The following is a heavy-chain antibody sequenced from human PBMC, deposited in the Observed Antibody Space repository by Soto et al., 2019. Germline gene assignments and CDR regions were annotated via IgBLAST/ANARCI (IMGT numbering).Heavy chain of an antibody. CDR3: AGSGSSPYFYYYGMDV. Sequence: SETLSLTCTVSGGSISSYCWSWIRQPPGKGLEWIGYIYYSGSTNYNPSLKSRVTISVDTSKNQFFLKLSSVTAADTAVYYCAGSGSSPYFYYYGMDVWGQGTTVTVSS. CDR1: GGSISSYC. J-gene: IGHJ6*02. V-gene: IGHV4-59*01. D-gene: IGHD3-10*01. CDR2: IYYSGST.